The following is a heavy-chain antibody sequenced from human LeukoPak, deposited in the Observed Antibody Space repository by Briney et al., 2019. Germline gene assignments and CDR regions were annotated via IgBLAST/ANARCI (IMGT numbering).Heavy chain of an antibody. CDR3: ASLNAAYYYDSSGKPRGWFDP. D-gene: IGHD3-22*01. V-gene: IGHV4-39*01. J-gene: IGHJ5*02. CDR2: ISYSGST. Sequence: SETLSLTCTVSGGSISSSSYYWGWIRQPPGKGLEWIGGISYSGSTYYNPSLKSRVTISVDTSKNQFSLKLSSVTAADTAVYYCASLNAAYYYDSSGKPRGWFDPWGQGTLVTVSS. CDR1: GGSISSSSYY.